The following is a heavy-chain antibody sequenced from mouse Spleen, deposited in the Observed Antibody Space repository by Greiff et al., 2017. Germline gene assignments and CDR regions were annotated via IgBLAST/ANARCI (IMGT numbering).Heavy chain of an antibody. CDR2: IDPANGNT. CDR3: ARSGYSYAMDY. D-gene: IGHD2-3*01. Sequence: EVKLVESGAELVKPGASVKLSCTASGFNIKDTYMHWVKQRPEQGLEWIGRIDPANGNTKYDPKFQGKATITADTSSNTAYLQLSSLTSEDTAVYYCARSGYSYAMDYWGQGTSVTVSS. J-gene: IGHJ4*01. CDR1: GFNIKDTY. V-gene: IGHV14-3*02.